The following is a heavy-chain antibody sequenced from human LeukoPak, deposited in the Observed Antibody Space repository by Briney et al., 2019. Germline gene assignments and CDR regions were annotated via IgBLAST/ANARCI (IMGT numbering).Heavy chain of an antibody. V-gene: IGHV5-51*01. Sequence: GESLKISCQGSGYSFTTYWIGWVRQMPGKGLEWMGMIYPGDPDTRYSPSLQGQVTISADKSISTAYLQWSSLEASDTAMYYCARRAYCGGDCYSDYWGQGTLVTVSS. CDR3: ARRAYCGGDCYSDY. D-gene: IGHD2-21*02. CDR2: IYPGDPDT. CDR1: GYSFTTYW. J-gene: IGHJ4*02.